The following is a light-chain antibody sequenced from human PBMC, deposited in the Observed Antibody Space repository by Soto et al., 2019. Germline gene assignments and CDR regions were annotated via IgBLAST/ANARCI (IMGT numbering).Light chain of an antibody. V-gene: IGKV3-20*01. CDR1: QTVSSSH. Sequence: EVVLTQSPGTLSLSPGERATLSCRASQTVSSSHLAWYQQKPGQAPRLLIYGASDRATDITDRFSGSGSGTDFTVTIRRLEPEEFAVYYCQHVGCSPPKYTFGQGTKLEIK. J-gene: IGKJ2*01. CDR3: QHVGCSPPKYT. CDR2: GAS.